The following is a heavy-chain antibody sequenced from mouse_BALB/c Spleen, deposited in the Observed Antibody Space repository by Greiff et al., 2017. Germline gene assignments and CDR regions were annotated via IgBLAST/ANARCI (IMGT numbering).Heavy chain of an antibody. CDR1: GFTFSSYT. CDR3: ARHTTMITTWFAY. Sequence: EVQVVESGGGLVQPGGSLKLSCAASGFTFSSYTMSWVRQTPEKRLEWVAYISNGGGSTYYPDTVKGRFTISRDNAKNTLYLQMSSLKSEDTAMYYCARHTTMITTWFAYWGQGTLVTVSA. CDR2: ISNGGGST. J-gene: IGHJ3*01. V-gene: IGHV5-12-2*01. D-gene: IGHD2-4*01.